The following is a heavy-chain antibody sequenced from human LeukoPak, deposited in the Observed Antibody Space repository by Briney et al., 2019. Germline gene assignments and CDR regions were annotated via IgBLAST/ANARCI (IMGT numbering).Heavy chain of an antibody. CDR3: ARAFGYAKSHLDFDY. D-gene: IGHD2-2*01. CDR2: IFYSGIT. CDR1: GGSINRDNYF. V-gene: IGHV4-39*07. Sequence: SETLSLTCTVSGGSINRDNYFWGWIRQPPGKGLDWIASIFYSGITYYNPSLKSRVTMSRDTSKNHFSLKLSSVTAADTAVYYCARAFGYAKSHLDFDYWGQGTLVTVSS. J-gene: IGHJ4*02.